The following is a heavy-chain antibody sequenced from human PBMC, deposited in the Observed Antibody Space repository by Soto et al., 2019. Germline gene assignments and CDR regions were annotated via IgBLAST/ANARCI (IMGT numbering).Heavy chain of an antibody. D-gene: IGHD6-25*01. V-gene: IGHV3-30-3*01. J-gene: IGHJ6*01. CDR1: GFPFSSYA. CDR3: AREARLDYYYAMDV. CDR2: ISYDGSNK. Sequence: GRSLRLSCAASGFPFSSYAMHWDRQAPGKGLECVSVISYDGSNKYYADSVKGRFTISRDNSKNRLYLQMNSLRAEDTAVYYCAREARLDYYYAMDVWGQGTTVTVSS.